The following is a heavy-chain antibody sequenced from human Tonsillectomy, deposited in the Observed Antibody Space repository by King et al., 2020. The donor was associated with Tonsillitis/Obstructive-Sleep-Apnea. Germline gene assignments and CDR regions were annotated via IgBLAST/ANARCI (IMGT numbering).Heavy chain of an antibody. Sequence: VQLVESGGGLVHPGGSLRLSCAASGFTFSSYAMSWVRQAPGKGLEWVSAISGSGGSTYYADSVKGRFTISRDNSKNTLYLQMNSLRAEDTAVYYCANDWTYSSGWYDYYYYMDVWGKGTTVTVSS. CDR2: ISGSGGST. V-gene: IGHV3-23*04. J-gene: IGHJ6*03. CDR1: GFTFSSYA. D-gene: IGHD6-19*01. CDR3: ANDWTYSSGWYDYYYYMDV.